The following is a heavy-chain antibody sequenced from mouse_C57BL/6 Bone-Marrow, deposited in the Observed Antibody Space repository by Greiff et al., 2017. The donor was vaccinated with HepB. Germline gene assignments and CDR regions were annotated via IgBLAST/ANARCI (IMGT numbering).Heavy chain of an antibody. J-gene: IGHJ2*01. CDR1: GFSFTSYG. D-gene: IGHD1-1*01. CDR3: AKNYGSSYYFDY. Sequence: VKLQQSGPGLVQPSQSLCITCTVSGFSFTSYGVHWVRQSPGKGLEWLGVIWRGGSTDYNAAFMSRLSITKDNSKSQVFFKMNSLQADDTAIYYCAKNYGSSYYFDYWGQGTTLTVAS. CDR2: IWRGGST. V-gene: IGHV2-5*01.